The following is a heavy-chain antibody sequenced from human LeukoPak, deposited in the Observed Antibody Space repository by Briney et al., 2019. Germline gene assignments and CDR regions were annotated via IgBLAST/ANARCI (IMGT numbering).Heavy chain of an antibody. Sequence: GASVKVSCKASGYTFTSYAMHWVRQAPGQRLEWMGWINAGNGNTKYSQKFQGRVTITRDTSASTAYMELSSLRSEDTAVYYCARDGRGSYSPWFDPGGQGPLATFP. CDR2: INAGNGNT. CDR3: ARDGRGSYSPWFDP. CDR1: GYTFTSYA. V-gene: IGHV1-3*01. J-gene: IGHJ5*02. D-gene: IGHD1-26*01.